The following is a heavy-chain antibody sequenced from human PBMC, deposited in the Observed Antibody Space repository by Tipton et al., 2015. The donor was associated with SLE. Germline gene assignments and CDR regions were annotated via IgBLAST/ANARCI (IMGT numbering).Heavy chain of an antibody. CDR2: ISSSSSYI. J-gene: IGHJ3*02. D-gene: IGHD5-12*01. Sequence: GSLRLSCAASGFTFSSYSMNWVRQAPGKGLEWVSSISSSSSYIYYADSVKGRFTISRDNAKNSLYLQMNSLRAEDTAVYYCAKAARGGYDLGAFDIWGQGTMVTVSS. CDR3: AKAARGGYDLGAFDI. V-gene: IGHV3-21*01. CDR1: GFTFSSYS.